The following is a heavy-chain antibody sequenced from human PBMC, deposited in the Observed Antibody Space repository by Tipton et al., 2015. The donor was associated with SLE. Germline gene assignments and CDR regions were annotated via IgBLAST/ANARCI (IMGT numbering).Heavy chain of an antibody. V-gene: IGHV4-59*01. CDR2: IDYTANP. Sequence: TLSLTCTVSGGSIGSFYWSWIRQPPGKGLEWIGNIDYTANPNYSPSLKSRVTISVDTSKNQFSLRLTSLTAADTAVYYCARAPGLERSFYYYYYMDVWDKGTTVTVSS. CDR1: GGSIGSFY. CDR3: ARAPGLERSFYYYYYMDV. D-gene: IGHD1-1*01. J-gene: IGHJ6*03.